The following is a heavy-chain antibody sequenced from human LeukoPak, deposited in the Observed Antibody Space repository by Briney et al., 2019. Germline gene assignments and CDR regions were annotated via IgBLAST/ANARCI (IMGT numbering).Heavy chain of an antibody. CDR3: AREAPAELLWFGELYSPSGAPPDGFDI. D-gene: IGHD3-10*01. CDR2: ISYDGSNK. V-gene: IGHV3-30*04. CDR1: GFTFSSYA. J-gene: IGHJ3*02. Sequence: PGGSLRLSCAASGFTFSSYAMHWVRQAPGKGLEWVAVISYDGSNKYYADSVKGRFTISRDNSKNTQYLQMNSLSAEDTAVYYCAREAPAELLWFGELYSPSGAPPDGFDIWGQGTMVTVSS.